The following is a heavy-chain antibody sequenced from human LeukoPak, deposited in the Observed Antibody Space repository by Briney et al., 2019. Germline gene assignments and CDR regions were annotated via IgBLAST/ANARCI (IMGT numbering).Heavy chain of an antibody. V-gene: IGHV1-69*04. CDR2: IIPIFGIA. J-gene: IGHJ4*02. D-gene: IGHD4-17*01. CDR1: GGTFSSYA. CDR3: ARDLDYGDYGGYFDY. Sequence: SVKVSCKASGGTFSSYAISWVRQAPGQGLEWMRRIIPIFGIANYAQKFQGRVTITADKSTSTAYMELSSLRSEDTAVYYCARDLDYGDYGGYFDYWGQGTLVTVSS.